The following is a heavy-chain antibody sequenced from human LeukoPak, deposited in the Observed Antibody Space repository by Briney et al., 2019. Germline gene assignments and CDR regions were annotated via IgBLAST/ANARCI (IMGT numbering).Heavy chain of an antibody. D-gene: IGHD3-22*01. V-gene: IGHV3-30*02. Sequence: GGSLGLSCAASGFVFSNYGMHWVRQAPGKGLEWVAFVRYDGSHEYYTDSVEGRFTISRDNSKNTPFLHMNSLRAEDTAVYSCAKESGSGYHSEGPHYWGLGTLVTVSS. CDR1: GFVFSNYG. J-gene: IGHJ4*02. CDR3: AKESGSGYHSEGPHY. CDR2: VRYDGSHE.